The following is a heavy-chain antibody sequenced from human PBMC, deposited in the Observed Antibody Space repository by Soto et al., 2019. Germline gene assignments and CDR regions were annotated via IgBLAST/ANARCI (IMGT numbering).Heavy chain of an antibody. CDR3: AAAGYYYYGMEV. V-gene: IGHV4-59*01. CDR1: GWPIPSYY. CDR2: IYYSGST. J-gene: IGHJ6*01. D-gene: IGHD6-13*01. Sequence: ETLTVTCTGSGWPIPSYYLSWIRQPPGKGLEWIGYIYYSGSTNYNPSIKSRVTISVDTSKNQFSLKLSSVTAADTAAYYCAAAGYYYYGMEVWGQGTAVTVSS.